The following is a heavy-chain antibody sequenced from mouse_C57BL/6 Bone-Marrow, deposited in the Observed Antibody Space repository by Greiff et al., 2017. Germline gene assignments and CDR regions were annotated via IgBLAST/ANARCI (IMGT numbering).Heavy chain of an antibody. CDR3: ARHYYGSYAMDY. CDR2: IYPGDGDT. J-gene: IGHJ4*01. CDR1: GYAFSSSW. D-gene: IGHD1-1*01. Sequence: VQLQQSGPELVKPGASVKISCKASGYAFSSSWMNWVKQRPGKGLEWIGRIYPGDGDTNYNGKFKGKATLTADKSSSTAYMQLSSLTSEDSAVYFCARHYYGSYAMDYWGQGTSVTVSS. V-gene: IGHV1-82*01.